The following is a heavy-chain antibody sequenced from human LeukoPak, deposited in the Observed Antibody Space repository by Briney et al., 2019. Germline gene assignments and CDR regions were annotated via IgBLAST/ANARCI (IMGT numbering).Heavy chain of an antibody. Sequence: PGGSLRLSCAASGFTFSSYGMHWVRQAPGKGLEWVAFIRYDGSNKYYADSVKGRFTISRDNAKNSLYLQMNSLRAEDTALYYCAKDLYYYGSGSYYTAGDAFDIWGQGTMVTVSS. D-gene: IGHD3-10*01. CDR3: AKDLYYYGSGSYYTAGDAFDI. V-gene: IGHV3-30*02. CDR2: IRYDGSNK. J-gene: IGHJ3*02. CDR1: GFTFSSYG.